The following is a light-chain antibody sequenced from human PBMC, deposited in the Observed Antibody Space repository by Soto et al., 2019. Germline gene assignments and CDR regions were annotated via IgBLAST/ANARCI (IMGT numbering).Light chain of an antibody. V-gene: IGKV3-20*01. CDR1: QSVSSNY. J-gene: IGKJ5*01. Sequence: EIVLTQSPGTLSLSPGERATLSCRASQSVSSNYVAWYQQKPGQAPRLLIYGASSRATGIPDRFSGSGSGTDFTLTISRLEPEDFAVYYCQQYRNSPITFGQGTRLEIK. CDR3: QQYRNSPIT. CDR2: GAS.